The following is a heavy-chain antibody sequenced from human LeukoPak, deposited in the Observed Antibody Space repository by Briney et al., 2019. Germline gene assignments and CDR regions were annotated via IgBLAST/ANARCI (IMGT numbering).Heavy chain of an antibody. V-gene: IGHV4-38-2*01. CDR3: ARGADTMIVVVTDNWFDP. CDR2: MHHSGTT. D-gene: IGHD3-22*01. CDR1: GYSISSGYY. J-gene: IGHJ5*02. Sequence: KPSETLSLTCDVFGYSISSGYYWGWIRQPPGKGLEWIGIMHHSGTTYYNPSLKSRVTISVDTSKNQFSLKLSSVTAADTAVYYCARGADTMIVVVTDNWFDPWGQGTLVTVSS.